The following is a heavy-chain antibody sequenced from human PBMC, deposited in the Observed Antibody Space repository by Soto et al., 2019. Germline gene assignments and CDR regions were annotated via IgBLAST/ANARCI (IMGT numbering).Heavy chain of an antibody. Sequence: EVQLLESGGGLAQPGGSLRLSCAASGLTFTNFAMSWVRQAPGKGLEWVSGIIGNGGGTYYADSVKGRFTISRDISRNTLYLQINSLRAEHTAVYYWARDYGEPSDREVTPAFFDRWGPGTLVTVSS. CDR3: ARDYGEPSDREVTPAFFDR. V-gene: IGHV3-23*01. J-gene: IGHJ4*02. CDR2: IIGNGGGT. CDR1: GLTFTNFA. D-gene: IGHD2-2*01.